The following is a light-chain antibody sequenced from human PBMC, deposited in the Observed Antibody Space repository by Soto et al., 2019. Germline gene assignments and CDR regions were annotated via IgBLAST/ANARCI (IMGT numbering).Light chain of an antibody. CDR1: QSVSSSY. CDR3: QQYGSLSIT. CDR2: GAG. Sequence: EIVLTQSPGTLSLSPGERVTLSCRASQSVSSSYLAWYQQKPGQAPRLLIYGAGSRATGIPDRFSGSGSGTDFTLTISRLEPEDFTVFYCQQYGSLSITFGQGTRLQ. J-gene: IGKJ5*01. V-gene: IGKV3-20*01.